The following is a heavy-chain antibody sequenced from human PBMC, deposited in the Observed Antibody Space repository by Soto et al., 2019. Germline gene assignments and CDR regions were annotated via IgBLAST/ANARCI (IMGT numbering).Heavy chain of an antibody. CDR2: IKEDGSAK. V-gene: IGHV3-7*01. Sequence: EVQLVESGGGLVQPGGSLRVSCAASGFAFTSYWMSWVRQAPGKSLEWVANIKEDGSAKYYLDSVKGRFTISRDNAKNSLYVQMSSLRAEHTAVYYCAREIFDRFDYWGQGILVSVS. CDR3: AREIFDRFDY. J-gene: IGHJ4*02. CDR1: GFAFTSYW.